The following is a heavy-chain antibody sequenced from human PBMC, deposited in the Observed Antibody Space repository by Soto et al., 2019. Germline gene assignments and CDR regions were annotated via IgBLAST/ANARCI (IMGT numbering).Heavy chain of an antibody. J-gene: IGHJ4*02. CDR2: ISHSGST. D-gene: IGHD3-22*01. CDR1: GGSISSGGYS. Sequence: SETLSLTCAVSGGSISSGGYSWSWIRQPPGKGLEWIGYISHSGSTYYNPSLKSRVTTSVDRSKNQFSLKLGSVTAADTAVYYCARDQSDSSGRYFDSWGQGTLVTVSS. V-gene: IGHV4-30-2*01. CDR3: ARDQSDSSGRYFDS.